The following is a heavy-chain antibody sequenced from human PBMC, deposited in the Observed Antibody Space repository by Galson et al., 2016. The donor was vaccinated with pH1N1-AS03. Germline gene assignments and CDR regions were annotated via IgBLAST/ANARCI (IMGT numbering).Heavy chain of an antibody. J-gene: IGHJ4*02. V-gene: IGHV3-7*03. D-gene: IGHD1-20*01. CDR2: IKPDGSEK. Sequence: SLRLSCAVSGFTFSTYWMSWVRQAPGKGLEWVANIKPDGSEKYYVDSVKGRFTISRDNAKSSLFLQMNSLRPEDTAGYYCASGHNWNGYWGQGTLVTVSS. CDR3: ASGHNWNGY. CDR1: GFTFSTYW.